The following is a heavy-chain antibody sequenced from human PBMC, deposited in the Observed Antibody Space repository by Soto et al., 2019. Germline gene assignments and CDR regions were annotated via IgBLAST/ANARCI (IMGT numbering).Heavy chain of an antibody. V-gene: IGHV4-4*02. CDR1: GASVISSNW. CDR3: TRRYDSVQWHFDL. J-gene: IGHJ2*01. CDR2: IYHFGST. Sequence: QVQLQESGPGLVKPSGTLSLTCAVSGASVISSNWWSWVRQPPGKGLEWIGEIYHFGSTNYNPSLKSRVTISLDKSKNQFSLNLNSLTAADTAMYYCTRRYDSVQWHFDLWGRGTLVTVSS. D-gene: IGHD3-10*01.